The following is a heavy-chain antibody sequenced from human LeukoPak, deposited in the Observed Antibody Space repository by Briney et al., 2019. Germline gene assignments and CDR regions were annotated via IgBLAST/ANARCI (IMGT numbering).Heavy chain of an antibody. Sequence: SVKLSCKASGGTFSSYAISWVRQAPGQGLEWMGGIIPIFGTANYAQKFQGRVTITADESTSTAYMELSSLRSGDTAVYYCARGGCSSTSCYLVRAYYFDYWGQGTLVTVSS. D-gene: IGHD2-2*01. V-gene: IGHV1-69*01. CDR3: ARGGCSSTSCYLVRAYYFDY. CDR2: IIPIFGTA. J-gene: IGHJ4*02. CDR1: GGTFSSYA.